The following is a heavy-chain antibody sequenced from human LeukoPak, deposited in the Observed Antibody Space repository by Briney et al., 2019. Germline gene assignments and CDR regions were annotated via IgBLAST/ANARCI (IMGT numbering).Heavy chain of an antibody. CDR3: ARGYCSGGSCPEYFQK. CDR2: ISSSSSYI. V-gene: IGHV3-21*01. Sequence: GGSLRLSCAASGFTFSSYSMNWVRQAPGKGLEWVSSISSSSSYIYYADSVKGRFTISRDNAKNSLYLQMNSLRAEDTAVYYCARGYCSGGSCPEYFQKWGQGTLVTVSS. CDR1: GFTFSSYS. D-gene: IGHD2-15*01. J-gene: IGHJ1*01.